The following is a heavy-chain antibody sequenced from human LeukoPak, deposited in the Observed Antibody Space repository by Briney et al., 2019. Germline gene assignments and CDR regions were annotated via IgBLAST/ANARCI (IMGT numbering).Heavy chain of an antibody. CDR1: GFSLSSHA. D-gene: IGHD5-12*01. J-gene: IGHJ4*02. V-gene: IGHV3-23*01. Sequence: GGSLRLSCAASGFSLSSHAMSWVRQAPGKGLEWVSSISSSGDRTYYADSVKGRFTISRDNSKNTLYLQMNSLRAEDTAVYYCAKDKVDIVATNYFDYWGQGTLVTVSS. CDR3: AKDKVDIVATNYFDY. CDR2: ISSSGDRT.